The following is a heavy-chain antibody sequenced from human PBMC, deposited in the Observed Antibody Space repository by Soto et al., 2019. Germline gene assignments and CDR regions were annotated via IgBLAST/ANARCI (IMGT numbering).Heavy chain of an antibody. CDR3: AGSIAAAGRRYYGMGV. Sequence: SLCRAFGGDRMNSSEVTWFLKPAGKGLEWIGRICTTETTNYNPSLKSRVSISLDTSKSQVSLKLSSVTAADAAVYYCAGSIAAAGRRYYGMGV. D-gene: IGHD6-25*01. CDR1: GDRMNSSE. CDR2: ICTTETT. J-gene: IGHJ6*01. V-gene: IGHV4-4*07.